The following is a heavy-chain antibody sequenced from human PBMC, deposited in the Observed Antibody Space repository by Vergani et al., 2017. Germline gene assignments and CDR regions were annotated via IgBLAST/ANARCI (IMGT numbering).Heavy chain of an antibody. Sequence: QVQLVQSGAEVKKPGASVKVSCKASGYRFSSYGVSWVRQAPGQGLEWVGWISTYNGNTNYAQNLQGRVTMTSDTSTSTVYMELTGLTSDDAAVYYCARGGGSIGCDYWGQGTLVTVSS. CDR3: ARGGGSIGCDY. CDR2: ISTYNGNT. V-gene: IGHV1-18*01. D-gene: IGHD3-16*01. CDR1: GYRFSSYG. J-gene: IGHJ4*02.